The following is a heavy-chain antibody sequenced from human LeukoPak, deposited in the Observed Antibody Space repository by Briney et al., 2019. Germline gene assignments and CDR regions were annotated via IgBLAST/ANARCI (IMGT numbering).Heavy chain of an antibody. CDR3: ASFETVSATSFDP. V-gene: IGHV3-11*06. CDR2: ISSSSDYK. D-gene: IGHD5/OR15-5a*01. J-gene: IGHJ5*02. CDR1: GFSFSDYY. Sequence: PGGSLRLSCAASGFSFSDYYMSWIRQTPEEGLEWLSYISSSSDYKNYADSLKGRFTISRDNAKNLVYLQMNSLRAEDTAVYCCASFETVSATSFDPWGRGTPVTVSS.